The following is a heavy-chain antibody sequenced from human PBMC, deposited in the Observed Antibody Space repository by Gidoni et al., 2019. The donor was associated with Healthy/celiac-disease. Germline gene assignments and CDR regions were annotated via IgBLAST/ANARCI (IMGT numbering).Heavy chain of an antibody. CDR1: GFTFRSYS. J-gene: IGHJ3*02. CDR2: ISSSSSYI. D-gene: IGHD5-18*01. Sequence: EVQLVESGGGLVKPGGSLRLSCAASGFTFRSYSMNWVRQAPGKGLEWVSSISSSSSYIYYADSVKGRFTISRDNAKNSLYLQMNSLRAEDTAVYYCARAITAKTSLDAFDIWGQGTMVTVSS. V-gene: IGHV3-21*01. CDR3: ARAITAKTSLDAFDI.